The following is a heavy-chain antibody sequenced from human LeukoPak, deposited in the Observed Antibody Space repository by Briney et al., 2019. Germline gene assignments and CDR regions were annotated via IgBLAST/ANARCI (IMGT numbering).Heavy chain of an antibody. CDR1: GYTFTGYY. CDR3: AREALTAAMVPGAFDI. J-gene: IGHJ3*02. V-gene: IGHV1-2*02. Sequence: GASVKVSCKASGYTFTGYYMHWVRQAPGQGLEWMGWINPNSGGTNYAQKFQGRVTMTRDTSISTAYMELSRLRSDDTAVYYCAREALTAAMVPGAFDIWGQGTMVTVSS. CDR2: INPNSGGT. D-gene: IGHD5-18*01.